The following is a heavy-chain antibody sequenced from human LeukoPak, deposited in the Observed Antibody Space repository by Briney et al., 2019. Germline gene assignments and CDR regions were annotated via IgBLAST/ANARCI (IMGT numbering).Heavy chain of an antibody. Sequence: SETLSLTCTVSGASINSGGFYWSWIRQPPGKGLEWIGEINHSGSTNYNPSLKSRVTISVDTSKNQFSLKLSSVTATDTAVYYCASGRRLYYSRRMDVWGQGTTVTVSS. CDR3: ASGRRLYYSRRMDV. CDR2: INHSGST. V-gene: IGHV4-34*01. D-gene: IGHD2-8*01. CDR1: GASINSGGFY. J-gene: IGHJ6*02.